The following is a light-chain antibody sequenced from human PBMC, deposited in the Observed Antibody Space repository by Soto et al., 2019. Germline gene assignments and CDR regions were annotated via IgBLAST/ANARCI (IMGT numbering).Light chain of an antibody. CDR1: QSVSSSY. V-gene: IGKV3D-20*02. CDR2: DAS. J-gene: IGKJ5*01. Sequence: ENVLTQSPGTLSLSPGERATLSCRASQSVSSSYLAWYQQKPGQAPRLLIYDASSRATGIPARFSGSGSGTDFTLTISRLEPEDFAVYYCQQRSSWPITFGQGTRLEIK. CDR3: QQRSSWPIT.